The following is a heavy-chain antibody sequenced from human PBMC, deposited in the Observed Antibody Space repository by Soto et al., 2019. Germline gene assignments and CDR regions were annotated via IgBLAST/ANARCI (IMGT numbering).Heavy chain of an antibody. CDR2: IIPNNGTT. Sequence: GASVKVSCKASGGTFSSYAISWVRQAPGQGLEWMGGIIPNNGTTNYAQKFQGRVTMTTDTSTSTAYMELRSLRSDDTAVYYCARKPLSNYDPFDYWGQGTLVTVS. V-gene: IGHV1-69*05. CDR1: GGTFSSYA. CDR3: ARKPLSNYDPFDY. D-gene: IGHD4-4*01. J-gene: IGHJ4*02.